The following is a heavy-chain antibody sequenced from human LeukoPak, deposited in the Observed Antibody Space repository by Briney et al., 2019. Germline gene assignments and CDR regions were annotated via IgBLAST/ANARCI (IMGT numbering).Heavy chain of an antibody. CDR3: ARDGESIAVAGSFDP. D-gene: IGHD6-19*01. V-gene: IGHV3-48*01. CDR1: GFTFSSCS. J-gene: IGHJ5*02. Sequence: GGSLRLSCAASGFTFSSCSMNWVRQAPGKGLEWVSYISSSSSTIYYADSVKGRFTISRDNAKNSLYLHMNSLRAEDTAVYYCARDGESIAVAGSFDPWGQGTLVTVSS. CDR2: ISSSSSTI.